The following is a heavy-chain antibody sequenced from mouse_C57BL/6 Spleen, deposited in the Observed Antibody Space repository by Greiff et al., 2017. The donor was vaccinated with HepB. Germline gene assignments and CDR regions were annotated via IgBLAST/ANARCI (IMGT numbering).Heavy chain of an antibody. J-gene: IGHJ2*01. Sequence: EVKLVESGEGLVKPGGSLKLSCAASGFTFSSYAMSWVRQTPEKRLEWVAYISSGGDYIYYADTVKGRFTISRDNARNTLYLQMSSLKSEDTAMYYCTRDGHGSRGCDYWGQGTTLTVSS. D-gene: IGHD1-1*01. CDR1: GFTFSSYA. CDR2: ISSGGDYI. CDR3: TRDGHGSRGCDY. V-gene: IGHV5-9-1*02.